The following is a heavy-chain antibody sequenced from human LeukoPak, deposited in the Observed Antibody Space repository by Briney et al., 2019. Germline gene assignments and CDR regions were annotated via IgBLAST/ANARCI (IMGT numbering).Heavy chain of an antibody. CDR3: ARDPRTVRI. CDR1: GFTFSDNY. D-gene: IGHD1-1*01. CDR2: ISGNGGVI. J-gene: IGHJ4*02. V-gene: IGHV3-11*04. Sequence: GGSLRLSCAASGFTFSDNYMTWVRQAPGKGLEWLSYISGNGGVIQYAESVKGRFTISRDNAKNLLYLQMDSLRVEDTAIYYCARDPRTVRIWGQGTLVTVSS.